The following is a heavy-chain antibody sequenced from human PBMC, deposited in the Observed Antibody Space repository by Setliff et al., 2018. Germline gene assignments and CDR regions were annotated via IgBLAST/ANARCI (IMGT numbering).Heavy chain of an antibody. V-gene: IGHV4-61*02. CDR3: ARGPDLTAVGATYFYGMDV. CDR1: GGSISSGSYY. Sequence: LSLTCTVSGGSISSGSYYWTWIRQPAGKGLEWIGRIYVGGSPNYNPSLKSRVTMSVDSPNNKFSLNLSSVSAADTAVYYCARGPDLTAVGATYFYGMDVWGQGATVTVSS. CDR2: IYVGGSP. J-gene: IGHJ6*02. D-gene: IGHD6-19*01.